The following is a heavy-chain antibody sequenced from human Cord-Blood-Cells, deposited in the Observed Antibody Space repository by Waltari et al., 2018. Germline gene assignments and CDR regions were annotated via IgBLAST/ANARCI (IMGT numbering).Heavy chain of an antibody. V-gene: IGHV4-34*01. CDR1: GGSFSGYS. D-gene: IGHD1-1*01. CDR2: INHSGST. Sequence: QVQLQQWGAGLLMPSETLSLTCAVYGGSFSGYSWTWIRQPPGKGLEWIGEINHSGSTNYNPSLKSRVTISVDTSKNQFSLKLSSVTAADTAVYYCARCKNDSTTGDYYYGMDVWGQGTTVTVSS. CDR3: ARCKNDSTTGDYYYGMDV. J-gene: IGHJ6*02.